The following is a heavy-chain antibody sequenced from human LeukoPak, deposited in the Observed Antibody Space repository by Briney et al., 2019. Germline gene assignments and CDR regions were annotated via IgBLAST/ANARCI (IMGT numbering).Heavy chain of an antibody. CDR3: ARRSSSWYFCDY. CDR1: GFTVSSNY. CDR2: IYSGGST. D-gene: IGHD6-13*01. Sequence: GGSLRLSCAASGFTVSSNYMSWVRQAPGKGLEWVSVIYSGGSTYYADSVKGRFTISRDNSKNTLYLQMNSLRAEDTAVYYCARRSSSWYFCDYWGQGTLVTVSS. V-gene: IGHV3-66*04. J-gene: IGHJ4*02.